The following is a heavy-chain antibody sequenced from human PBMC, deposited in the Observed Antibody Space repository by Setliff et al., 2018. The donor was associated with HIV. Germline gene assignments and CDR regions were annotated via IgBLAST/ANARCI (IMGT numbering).Heavy chain of an antibody. CDR1: GGSISSYH. D-gene: IGHD5-18*01. CDR2: IYKSGSA. V-gene: IGHV4-4*08. J-gene: IGHJ4*02. CDR3: GRLSDTAMASFDS. Sequence: SETLSLTCRVSGGSISSYHWSWIRQPPGKGLEWIGHIYKSGSANYSPSLKGXVXISADTSRNQFSLKLTSVTAADTAIYYCGRLSDTAMASFDSWGQGTXXTVSS.